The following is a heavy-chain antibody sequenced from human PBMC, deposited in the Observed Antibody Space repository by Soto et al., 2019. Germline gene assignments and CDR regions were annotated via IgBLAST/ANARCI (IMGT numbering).Heavy chain of an antibody. CDR2: INHSGST. D-gene: IGHD3-3*01. V-gene: IGHV4-34*01. CDR3: ARARAVWSGGVTWFHP. Sequence: SVTLYCTCAVYVGYRSGYYCLWLRQPPANGLEWIGEINHSGSTNYSPSLKSLDTISVDTSKNQFSLKLSSVTAADTAVYYRARARAVWSGGVTWFHPWDQRTLLTVPS. J-gene: IGHJ5*02. CDR1: VGYRSGYY.